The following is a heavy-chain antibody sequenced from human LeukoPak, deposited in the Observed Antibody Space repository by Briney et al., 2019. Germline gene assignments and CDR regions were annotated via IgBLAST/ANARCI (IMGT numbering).Heavy chain of an antibody. D-gene: IGHD3-10*01. CDR1: GGSFSGYY. Sequence: SETLSLTCAVYGGSFSGYYWSWIRQPPGKGLEWIGEINHSGSTNYNPSLKSRVTISVDTSKNQFSLKLSSVTAADTAVYYCARHVGYYGSEGPNWFDPWGQGTLVTVSS. J-gene: IGHJ5*02. CDR2: INHSGST. V-gene: IGHV4-34*01. CDR3: ARHVGYYGSEGPNWFDP.